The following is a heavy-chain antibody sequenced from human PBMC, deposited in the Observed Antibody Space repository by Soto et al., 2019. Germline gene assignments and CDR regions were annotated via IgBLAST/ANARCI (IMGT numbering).Heavy chain of an antibody. J-gene: IGHJ4*02. Sequence: EVQLVESGGGAVQPGGSLRLSCAASGFTFSTFSMNWVRQAPGRGLEWMSYISGGGRPISYADSVKGRFTISRDNATNSLDLQMDSRTDEDTTVYYCARDLCWGIDSWGQGTLVTVSS. CDR1: GFTFSTFS. CDR3: ARDLCWGIDS. CDR2: ISGGGRPI. D-gene: IGHD7-27*01. V-gene: IGHV3-48*02.